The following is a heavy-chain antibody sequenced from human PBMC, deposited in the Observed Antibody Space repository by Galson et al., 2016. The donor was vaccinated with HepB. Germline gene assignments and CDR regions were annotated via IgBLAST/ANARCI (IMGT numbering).Heavy chain of an antibody. V-gene: IGHV4-31*11. CDR3: ASKRGADYRHFTGAFDI. D-gene: IGHD4-11*01. CDR2: IFYSGYT. Sequence: TLSLTCALSGGSITGGTYHWTWVRQQPGKGLEWIGYIFYSGYTYYNPSLKSRVTISVDTSSNHFSLKLSSVTAADTAVYYCASKRGADYRHFTGAFDIWGQGTMVTVSS. CDR1: GGSITGGTYH. J-gene: IGHJ3*02.